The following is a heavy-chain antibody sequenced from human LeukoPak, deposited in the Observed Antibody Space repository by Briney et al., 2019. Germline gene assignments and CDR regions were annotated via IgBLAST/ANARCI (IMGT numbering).Heavy chain of an antibody. CDR1: GFTFSSYH. J-gene: IGHJ4*02. CDR2: ISASGDTT. CDR3: AKESLRGHSYGFDN. D-gene: IGHD5-18*01. Sequence: GSLRLSCVVSGFTFSSYHMSWVRQAPGKGLEWVSAISASGDTTYYADSVRGRFTISRDNSKNTLYLQMNSLRAGDTALYYCAKESLRGHSYGFDNWGQGTLVTVSS. V-gene: IGHV3-23*01.